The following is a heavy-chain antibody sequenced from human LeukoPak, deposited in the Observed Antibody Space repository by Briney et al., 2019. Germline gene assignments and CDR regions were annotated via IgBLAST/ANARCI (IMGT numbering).Heavy chain of an antibody. CDR2: INSNGGST. Sequence: PGGSLRLSCAASGFTFDDYAMHWVRQAPGKGLEWVSAINSNGGSTYYADSVKGRFTISRDNSKNTLYLQMNSLRAEDTAVYYCAKGPLPRIDYWGQGTLVTVSS. CDR1: GFTFDDYA. V-gene: IGHV3-23*01. J-gene: IGHJ4*02. CDR3: AKGPLPRIDY.